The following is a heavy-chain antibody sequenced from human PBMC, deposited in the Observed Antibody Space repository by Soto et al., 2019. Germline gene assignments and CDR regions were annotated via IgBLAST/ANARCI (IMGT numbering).Heavy chain of an antibody. J-gene: IGHJ6*02. CDR1: GFTFGDYA. D-gene: IGHD4-17*01. CDR2: IRSKAYGGTT. Sequence: LRLSCTASGFTFGDYAMSWVRQAPGKGLEWVGFIRSKAYGGTTEYAASVKGRFTISRDDSKSIAYLQMNSLKTEDTAVYYCTRDPDYGGNPYYYYGMDVWGQGTTVTVSS. CDR3: TRDPDYGGNPYYYYGMDV. V-gene: IGHV3-49*04.